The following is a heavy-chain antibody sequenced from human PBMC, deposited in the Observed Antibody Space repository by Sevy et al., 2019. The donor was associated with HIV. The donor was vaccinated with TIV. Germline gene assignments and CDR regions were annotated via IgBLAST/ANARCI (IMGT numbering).Heavy chain of an antibody. D-gene: IGHD3-22*01. V-gene: IGHV4-4*02. CDR3: ARGGYYYDSSGYPRGGLAFDI. CDR1: GGSISSSNW. CDR2: IYRSGST. Sequence: SETLSLTCAVSGGSISSSNWWSWVRQPPGKGLEWIGEIYRSGSTKYNPSLKSRVTISVDKSKNQFSLKLSSVTAADTAVYYCARGGYYYDSSGYPRGGLAFDIWGQGTMVTVSS. J-gene: IGHJ3*02.